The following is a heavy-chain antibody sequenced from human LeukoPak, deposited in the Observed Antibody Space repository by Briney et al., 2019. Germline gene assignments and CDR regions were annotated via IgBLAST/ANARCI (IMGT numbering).Heavy chain of an antibody. Sequence: PGRSLRLSCAASGFTFSNYGMHWVRQAPGKGLEWVAVISYDGNNKYYADSVKGRFTISRDSSKNTLYLQMNSLRAEDTAVYYCAKSRDGYIFDYWGQGTLVTVSS. CDR2: ISYDGNNK. CDR3: AKSRDGYIFDY. J-gene: IGHJ4*02. CDR1: GFTFSNYG. V-gene: IGHV3-30*18. D-gene: IGHD5-24*01.